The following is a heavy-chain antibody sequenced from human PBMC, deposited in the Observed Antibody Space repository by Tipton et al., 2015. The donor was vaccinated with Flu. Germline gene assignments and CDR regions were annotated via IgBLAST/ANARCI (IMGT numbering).Heavy chain of an antibody. D-gene: IGHD2-8*02. J-gene: IGHJ5*02. CDR3: ARGASSGWFDP. CDR2: IYLSGST. Sequence: TLSLTCTVSGGSIISSDYYWGWIRQPPGKGLEWIGSIYLSGSTDYNPTLKSPVTILLDTSKNQFSPKLSSVTAADTAVYYCARGASSGWFDPWGQGTLVTVSS. V-gene: IGHV4-39*07. CDR1: GGSIISSDYY.